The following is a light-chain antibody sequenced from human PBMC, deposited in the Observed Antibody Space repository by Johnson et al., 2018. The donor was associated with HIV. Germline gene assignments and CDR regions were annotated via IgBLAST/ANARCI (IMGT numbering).Light chain of an antibody. V-gene: IGLV1-51*02. CDR1: SSNIENYF. CDR2: EDN. CDR3: GTWDSRLRTGF. J-gene: IGLJ1*01. Sequence: QPVLTQPPSLSAAPGQRVSISCSGNSSNIENYFVSWYQQLPGAAPRLHIYEDNKRPSGIPDRFSGSKSGTSATLGITGLQTGDEADYYCGTWDSRLRTGFFGTGTKVTVL.